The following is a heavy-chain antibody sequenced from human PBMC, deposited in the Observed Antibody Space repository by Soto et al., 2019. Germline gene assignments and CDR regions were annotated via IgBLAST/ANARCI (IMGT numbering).Heavy chain of an antibody. Sequence: QVQLVQSGAEVRKPGSSVKVSCKAPGGTFSTYIISWVRQAPGQGLEWMGRIIPIPDITNYAQKFQGRGTVTAARSTSTAYMELTRRKSEDTAVYYCARDRITTRGDAFDLGGQGTMVTVSS. D-gene: IGHD3-3*01. V-gene: IGHV1-69*08. CDR2: IIPIPDIT. J-gene: IGHJ3*01. CDR3: ARDRITTRGDAFDL. CDR1: GGTFSTYI.